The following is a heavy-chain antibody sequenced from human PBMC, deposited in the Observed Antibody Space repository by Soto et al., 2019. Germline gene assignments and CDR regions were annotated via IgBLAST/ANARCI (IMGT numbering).Heavy chain of an antibody. Sequence: SVKVSCKASGGTFSSYAISWVRQAPGQGLEWMGGIIPIFGTANYAQKFQGRVTITADESTSTAYMELSSLRSEDTAVYYCASTYHCSSTSCYKISPYGMDVWGQGPTVTVSS. J-gene: IGHJ6*02. CDR3: ASTYHCSSTSCYKISPYGMDV. CDR1: GGTFSSYA. CDR2: IIPIFGTA. V-gene: IGHV1-69*13. D-gene: IGHD2-2*02.